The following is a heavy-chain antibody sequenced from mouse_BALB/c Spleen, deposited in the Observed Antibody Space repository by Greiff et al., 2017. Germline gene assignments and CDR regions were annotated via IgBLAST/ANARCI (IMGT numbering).Heavy chain of an antibody. Sequence: VQLKQSGPELVKPGASVKVSCKASGYAFTSYNMYWVKQSHGKSLEWIGYIDPYNGGTSYNQKFKGKATLTVDKSSSTAYMHRNSLTSEDSAVYYCEKDYGSSSMAYWGQGTLVTVSA. D-gene: IGHD1-1*01. CDR3: EKDYGSSSMAY. J-gene: IGHJ3*01. CDR2: IDPYNGGT. CDR1: GYAFTSYN. V-gene: IGHV1S135*01.